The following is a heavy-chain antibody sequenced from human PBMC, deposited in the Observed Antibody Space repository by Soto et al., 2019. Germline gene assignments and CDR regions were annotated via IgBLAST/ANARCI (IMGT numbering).Heavy chain of an antibody. Sequence: RASVKVSCKASGGTFSSYAISWVRQAPGQGLEWMGGIIPIFGIANYAQKFQGRVTITADESTSTAYMELSSLRSEDTAVYYCASPMGIYYYYGMDVWGQGTTVTVSS. V-gene: IGHV1-69*13. J-gene: IGHJ6*02. D-gene: IGHD7-27*01. CDR2: IIPIFGIA. CDR3: ASPMGIYYYYGMDV. CDR1: GGTFSSYA.